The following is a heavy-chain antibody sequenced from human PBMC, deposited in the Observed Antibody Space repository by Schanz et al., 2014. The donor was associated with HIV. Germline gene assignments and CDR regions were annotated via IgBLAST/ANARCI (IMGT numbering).Heavy chain of an antibody. CDR3: AKVARWDYYGMDV. Sequence: EVQLLESGGGLVQPGESLRLSCAVSGFRFSSHAMTWVRQAPGKGLEWVSGISISGETTYYADSVKGRFTISRDNSKNTLYLQMNSLRTEDTAVYYCAKVARWDYYGMDVWGQGTTVTVSS. CDR2: ISISGETT. J-gene: IGHJ6*02. V-gene: IGHV3-23*01. CDR1: GFRFSSHA.